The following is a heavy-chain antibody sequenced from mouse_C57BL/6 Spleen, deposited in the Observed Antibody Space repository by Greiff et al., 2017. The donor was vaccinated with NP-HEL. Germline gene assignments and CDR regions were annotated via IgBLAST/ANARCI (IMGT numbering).Heavy chain of an antibody. Sequence: EVKLQESGPGLVKPSQSLSLTCSVTGYSITSGYYWNWIRQFPGNKLEWMGYISYDGSNNYNPSLKNRISITRDTSKNQFFLKLNSVTTEDTATYYCARGEERRQLRLPFAYWGQGTLVTVSA. V-gene: IGHV3-6*01. J-gene: IGHJ3*01. D-gene: IGHD3-2*02. CDR2: ISYDGSN. CDR3: ARGEERRQLRLPFAY. CDR1: GYSITSGYY.